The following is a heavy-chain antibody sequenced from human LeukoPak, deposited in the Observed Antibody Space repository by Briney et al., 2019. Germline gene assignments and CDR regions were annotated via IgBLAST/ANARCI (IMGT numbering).Heavy chain of an antibody. CDR1: SGSISSYY. Sequence: PSETLSLTCTVSSGSISSYYWSWIRQPPGKGLEWIGYIYYSGSTNYNPSLKSRVTISVDTSKNQFSLKLSSVTAADTAVYYCARALRSLRSYYFDYWGQGTLVTVSS. CDR2: IYYSGST. D-gene: IGHD4-17*01. V-gene: IGHV4-59*01. CDR3: ARALRSLRSYYFDY. J-gene: IGHJ4*02.